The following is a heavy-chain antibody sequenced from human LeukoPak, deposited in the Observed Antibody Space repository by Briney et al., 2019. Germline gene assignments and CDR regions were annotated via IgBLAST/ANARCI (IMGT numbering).Heavy chain of an antibody. J-gene: IGHJ4*02. Sequence: SETLSLTCIVSGGSISSYYWSWIRQPPGKGLEWIGYIYYSGSTKYNPSLKSRVTISVDTSKNQFSLKLSSVTAADTAVYYCARGSYDFWSGYYPSEPFDYWGQGTLVTVSS. CDR1: GGSISSYY. D-gene: IGHD3-3*01. CDR2: IYYSGST. V-gene: IGHV4-59*12. CDR3: ARGSYDFWSGYYPSEPFDY.